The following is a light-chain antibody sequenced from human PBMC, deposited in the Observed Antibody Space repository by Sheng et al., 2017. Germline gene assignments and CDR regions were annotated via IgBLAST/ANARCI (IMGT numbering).Light chain of an antibody. CDR3: AQYGESLFA. CDR1: QSVDSTY. Sequence: ENVLTQSPGTLSLSPGERATLSCRASQSVDSTYFSWYQQRPGQAPRLLTYGASSRAIGIPDRFSVTESGTDFTLTISGLEPEDFAVYFCAQYGESLFAFGPGTRVDLK. J-gene: IGKJ3*01. CDR2: GAS. V-gene: IGKV3-20*01.